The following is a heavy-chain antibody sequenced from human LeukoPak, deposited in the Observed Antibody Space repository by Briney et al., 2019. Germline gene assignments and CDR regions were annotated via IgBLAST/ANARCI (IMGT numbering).Heavy chain of an antibody. CDR3: ATGRAAHLFDF. V-gene: IGHV3-7*01. J-gene: IGHJ4*02. Sequence: GGSLRLSCAASGFTFSSYSMNWVRQAPGKGLEWVANVKQDGSEKYYVDSVKGRFTISRVNAKNSLYLQMNSLRAEDTAVYYCATGRAAHLFDFWGQGTLVTVSS. CDR1: GFTFSSYS. CDR2: VKQDGSEK. D-gene: IGHD6-6*01.